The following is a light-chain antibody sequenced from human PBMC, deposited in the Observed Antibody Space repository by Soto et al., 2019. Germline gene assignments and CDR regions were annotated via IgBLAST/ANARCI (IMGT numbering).Light chain of an antibody. CDR2: AAS. CDR3: QKENSAPWT. Sequence: DIQMTQSPSSLSASVGDRVTITCRPSQGISNYLAWYQQKPGKVPKLLIYAASTLQSGVPSRFSGSGSGTDFNLTISSLQPEDVATYYCQKENSAPWTFGQGTKVEIK. J-gene: IGKJ1*01. CDR1: QGISNY. V-gene: IGKV1-27*01.